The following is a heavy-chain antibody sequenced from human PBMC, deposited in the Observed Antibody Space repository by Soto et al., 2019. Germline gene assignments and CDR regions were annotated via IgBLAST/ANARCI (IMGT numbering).Heavy chain of an antibody. J-gene: IGHJ5*02. D-gene: IGHD3-3*01. Sequence: SETLSLTCAVSGGSISSGGYSWSWIRQPPGKGLEWIGYIYHSGSTYYNPSLKSRVTISVDRSKNQFSLKLSSVTAADTAVYYCARAYYDNNGSSPDPWGLGTLHIVSS. CDR2: IYHSGST. V-gene: IGHV4-30-2*01. CDR3: ARAYYDNNGSSPDP. CDR1: GGSISSGGYS.